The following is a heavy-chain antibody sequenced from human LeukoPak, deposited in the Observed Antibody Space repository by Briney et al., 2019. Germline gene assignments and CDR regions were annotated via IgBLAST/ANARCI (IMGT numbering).Heavy chain of an antibody. CDR2: IRYDGSNK. J-gene: IGHJ6*03. CDR3: AKVVRGPAYFYYYYMDV. Sequence: PGGSLRLSCAASGFTFSSFWMHWVRQAPGKALEWVAFIRYDGSNKYYADSVKGRFTISRDNSKNTLYLQMNSLRAEDTAVYYCAKVVRGPAYFYYYYMDVWGKGTTVTISS. V-gene: IGHV3-30*02. D-gene: IGHD3-10*01. CDR1: GFTFSSFW.